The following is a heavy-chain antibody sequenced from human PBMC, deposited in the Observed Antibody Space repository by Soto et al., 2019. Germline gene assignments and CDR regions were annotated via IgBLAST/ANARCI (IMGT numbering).Heavy chain of an antibody. CDR1: GGSISSGDYY. Sequence: PSETLSLTCTVSGGSISSGDYYWSWIRQPPGKGLEWIGYIYYSGSTYYNPSLKSRVTISVDTSKNQFSLKLSSVTAADTAVYYCHRGRGGAKWFDPWGQGTLVTVSS. V-gene: IGHV4-30-4*01. J-gene: IGHJ5*02. CDR3: HRGRGGAKWFDP. CDR2: IYYSGST. D-gene: IGHD3-16*01.